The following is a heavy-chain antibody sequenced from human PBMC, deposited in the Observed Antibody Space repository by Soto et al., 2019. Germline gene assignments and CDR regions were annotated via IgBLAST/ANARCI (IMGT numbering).Heavy chain of an antibody. Sequence: QLQLQESGPGLVKPSETLSLTCTVSGGSISSSSYYWGWIRQPPGKGLEWIGSIYYSGSTYYNPSLKSRVTIRVDTSKKQSSLKLSSVTAADTAVYYCARRKKIPKDYDYACGSYRPRRFHAFDIWGQGTMVTVSS. D-gene: IGHD3-16*02. CDR2: IYYSGST. CDR1: GGSISSSSYY. CDR3: ARRKKIPKDYDYACGSYRPRRFHAFDI. V-gene: IGHV4-39*01. J-gene: IGHJ3*02.